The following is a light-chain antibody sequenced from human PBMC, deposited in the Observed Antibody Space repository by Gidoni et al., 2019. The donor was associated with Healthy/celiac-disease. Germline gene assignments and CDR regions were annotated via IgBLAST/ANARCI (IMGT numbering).Light chain of an antibody. CDR1: KLGDKY. V-gene: IGLV3-1*01. Sequence: QPPSVSVSPGQTASFTCSGDKLGDKYACWYQQKPCQSPVLVIYQDSKRPSGVPERFSGSNSGNTATLTISGTQAMDEADYYCQAWDSSTVVFGGGTKLTVL. CDR2: QDS. CDR3: QAWDSSTVV. J-gene: IGLJ2*01.